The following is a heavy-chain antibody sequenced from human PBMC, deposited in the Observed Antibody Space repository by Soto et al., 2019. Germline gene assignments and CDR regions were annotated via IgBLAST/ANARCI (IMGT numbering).Heavy chain of an antibody. J-gene: IGHJ6*02. CDR3: ARSIRGPRRFNGMDV. D-gene: IGHD1-20*01. CDR1: GLSLTRPGMC. Sequence: SGAALVNPAETLTLTCTFSGLSLTRPGMCVSWIRQSPGKALEWLALIERDDDDKYYSTSLKTRLTISKDTRKNQVVLTMANMEPADTATYYCARSIRGPRRFNGMDVWGQGTTVPVS. V-gene: IGHV2-70*13. CDR2: IERDDDDK.